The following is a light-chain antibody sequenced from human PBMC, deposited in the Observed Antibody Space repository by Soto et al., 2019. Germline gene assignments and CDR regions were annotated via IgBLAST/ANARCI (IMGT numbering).Light chain of an antibody. CDR2: GIS. V-gene: IGKV3-20*01. J-gene: IGKJ2*01. CDR1: QSVTNRY. CDR3: QQYSSLPQT. Sequence: ESVLTQSPGTLSLSPGERATHSCRASQSVTNRYFAWYQQRPGQAPRLLIYGISNRATGIPDRFSGSASGTYFTLTISRLEPEDFVVYYCQQYSSLPQTFGQGTKLEVK.